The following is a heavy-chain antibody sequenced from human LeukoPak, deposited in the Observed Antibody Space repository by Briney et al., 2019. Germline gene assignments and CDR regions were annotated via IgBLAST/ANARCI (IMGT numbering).Heavy chain of an antibody. J-gene: IGHJ4*02. D-gene: IGHD4/OR15-4a*01. CDR3: AKKAQYDGHYPLDY. V-gene: IGHV3-23*01. Sequence: GGSLRLSCAASGFTFSSSAMSWVRQAPGKGLEWVSAISNNGGYTYYADSVKGRFTISRDTSKNTLYLQMNSLRAEDTALYFCAKKAQYDGHYPLDYWGQGTLVTVSA. CDR2: ISNNGGYT. CDR1: GFTFSSSA.